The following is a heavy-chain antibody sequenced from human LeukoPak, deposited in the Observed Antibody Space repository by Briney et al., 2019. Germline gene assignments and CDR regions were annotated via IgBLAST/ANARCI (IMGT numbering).Heavy chain of an antibody. CDR2: IRSKANSYAT. D-gene: IGHD5-24*01. V-gene: IGHV3-73*01. Sequence: PGGSLKLSCAASGFTFSGSAMHWVRQASGKGQEWVGRIRSKANSYATAYAASVKGRFTISRDDSKNTAYLQMNSLKTEDTAVYYCTRQTENYWGQGTLVTVSS. CDR3: TRQTENY. CDR1: GFTFSGSA. J-gene: IGHJ4*02.